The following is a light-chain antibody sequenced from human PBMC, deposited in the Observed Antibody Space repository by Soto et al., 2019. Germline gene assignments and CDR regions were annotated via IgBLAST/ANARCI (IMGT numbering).Light chain of an antibody. J-gene: IGLJ2*01. CDR3: LLSYSGARHVV. V-gene: IGLV7-46*01. Sequence: QAVVTQEPSLTVFPGGTVTLTCGSSTGAVTSGHYPYWFQQRPGQAPGTLIYDTSKKDSRTPARFSGSLLGGKAALTLSGAQPEDEAEYYCLLSYSGARHVVFGGGTKLTVL. CDR1: TGAVTSGHY. CDR2: DTS.